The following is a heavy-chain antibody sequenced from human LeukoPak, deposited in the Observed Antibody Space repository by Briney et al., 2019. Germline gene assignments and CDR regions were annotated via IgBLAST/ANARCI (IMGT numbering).Heavy chain of an antibody. D-gene: IGHD3/OR15-3a*01. CDR2: INHSGST. J-gene: IGHJ4*02. Sequence: PSETLSLTCAVYGGSFSGYYWSWIRQPPGKGLEWIGEINHSGSTYYNPSLKSRVTISVDTSKNQFSLKLSSVTAADTAVYYCARDGRENDYWGQGTLVTVSS. CDR1: GGSFSGYY. V-gene: IGHV4-34*01. CDR3: ARDGRENDY.